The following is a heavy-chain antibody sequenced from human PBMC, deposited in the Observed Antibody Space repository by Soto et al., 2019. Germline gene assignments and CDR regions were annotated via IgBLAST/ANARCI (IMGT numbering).Heavy chain of an antibody. D-gene: IGHD6-13*01. J-gene: IGHJ6*02. CDR1: GYSFTSYW. CDR2: IYPGDSDT. CDR3: ARLISGSSSWYYYYYYGMDV. V-gene: IGHV5-51*01. Sequence: GESLKISCKGSGYSFTSYWIGWVRQMPGKGLEWLGIIYPGDSDTRYSPSFQGQVTISADKSISTAYLQWSSLKASDTAMHYCARLISGSSSWYYYYYYGMDVWGQGTTVTVSS.